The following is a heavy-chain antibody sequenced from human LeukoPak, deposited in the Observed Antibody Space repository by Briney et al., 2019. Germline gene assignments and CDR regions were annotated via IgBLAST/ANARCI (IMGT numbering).Heavy chain of an antibody. J-gene: IGHJ6*02. V-gene: IGHV3-33*01. CDR1: GFTFSSYG. Sequence: SGGSLRLSCAASGFTFSSYGMHWVRQAPGKGLEWVAVIWYDGSNKYYADSVKGRFTISRDNSKNTLYLQMNSLSAEDTAVYYCARDVVRGVIIRELPYYYYYGMDVWGQGTTVTVSS. CDR2: IWYDGSNK. CDR3: ARDVVRGVIIRELPYYYYYGMDV. D-gene: IGHD3-10*01.